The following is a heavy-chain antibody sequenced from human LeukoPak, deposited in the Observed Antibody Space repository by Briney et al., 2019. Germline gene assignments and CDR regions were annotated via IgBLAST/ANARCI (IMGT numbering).Heavy chain of an antibody. CDR3: AGGGEDFWSGYWGSYYYMDV. V-gene: IGHV3-21*01. CDR2: ISSSSSYI. Sequence: GGSLRLSCAASGFTFSSYSMNWVRQAPGKGLEWVSSISSSSSYIYYADSVKGRFTIARDNAKNSLYLQMNSLRAEDTAVYYWAGGGEDFWSGYWGSYYYMDVWGKGTTVTVSS. CDR1: GFTFSSYS. J-gene: IGHJ6*03. D-gene: IGHD3-3*01.